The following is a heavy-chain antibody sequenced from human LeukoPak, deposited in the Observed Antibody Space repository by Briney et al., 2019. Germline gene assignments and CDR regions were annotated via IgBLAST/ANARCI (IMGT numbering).Heavy chain of an antibody. D-gene: IGHD2-2*01. CDR3: AKDGYCSSSSCHKRVGP. J-gene: IGHJ5*02. CDR1: GFTFSNYA. V-gene: IGHV3-23*01. CDR2: ISGSGGST. Sequence: GGSLRLSCAASGFTFSNYAMTWVRQAPGKGLEWVSAISGSGGSTYYADSVKGRFTISRDNSKNTLYLQMNNLRAEDTAVYYCAKDGYCSSSSCHKRVGPWGQGTLVTVSS.